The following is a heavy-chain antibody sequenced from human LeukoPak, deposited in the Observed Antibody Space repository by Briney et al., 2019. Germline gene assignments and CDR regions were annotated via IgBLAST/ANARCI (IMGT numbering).Heavy chain of an antibody. J-gene: IGHJ4*02. V-gene: IGHV4-34*01. CDR3: ARAIVGVIFY. CDR2: INHGGNT. Sequence: SETLSLTCAVYGGSFSGYNWTWIRQPPEKGLEWIGEINHGGNTNYNPSLKSRVTISVDTSKNQFSLKLSSVTAADTAVYYCARAIVGVIFYWGQGTLVTVSS. CDR1: GGSFSGYN. D-gene: IGHD1-26*01.